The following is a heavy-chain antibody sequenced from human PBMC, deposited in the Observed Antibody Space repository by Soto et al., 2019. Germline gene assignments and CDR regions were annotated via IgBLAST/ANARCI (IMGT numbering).Heavy chain of an antibody. CDR1: GYSFTSYW. Sequence: PGESLKISCKGSGYSFTSYWIGWVRQMPGKGLEWMGIIYPGDSDTRYSPSFQGQVTISADKSISTAYLQMNSLRAEDTAVYYCASPIAVAGTVYYYGMDVWGQGTTVTVSS. CDR2: IYPGDSDT. CDR3: ASPIAVAGTVYYYGMDV. J-gene: IGHJ6*02. V-gene: IGHV5-51*01. D-gene: IGHD6-19*01.